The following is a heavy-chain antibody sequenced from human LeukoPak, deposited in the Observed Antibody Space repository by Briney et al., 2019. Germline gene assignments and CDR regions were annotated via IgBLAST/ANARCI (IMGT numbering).Heavy chain of an antibody. CDR1: GFTFSTFT. D-gene: IGHD3-22*01. V-gene: IGHV3-21*01. J-gene: IGHJ4*01. CDR2: ITISGTFI. Sequence: KPGGSLRLSCAASGFTFSTFTMNWVRQAPGKGLEWVSSITISGTFIYYADSVKGRFTISRDNAKNSLYLQMNSLRAEDTAVYYCAREDSSGYYKGLDYWDHGTLVTVSS. CDR3: AREDSSGYYKGLDY.